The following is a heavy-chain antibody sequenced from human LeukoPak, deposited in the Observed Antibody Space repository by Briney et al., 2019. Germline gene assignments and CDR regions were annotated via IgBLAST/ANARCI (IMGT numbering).Heavy chain of an antibody. CDR1: GDSVSSGNYY. D-gene: IGHD6-13*01. Sequence: SPSETLSLTCTVSGDSVSSGNYYWSWIRQPPGKGLEWIGFMSNSGHTDSTPSLKSRVTISLDTSKNQFSLKLSSVTAADTAVYYCARVSAAGTGPDSWGQGTLVTVSS. CDR2: MSNSGHT. J-gene: IGHJ4*02. V-gene: IGHV4-61*01. CDR3: ARVSAAGTGPDS.